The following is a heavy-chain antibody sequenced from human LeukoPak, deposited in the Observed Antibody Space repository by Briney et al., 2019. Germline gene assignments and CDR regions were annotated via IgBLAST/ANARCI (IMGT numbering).Heavy chain of an antibody. Sequence: ASVKVSCKASGGTFSSYAISWVRQAPGQGLEWMGGIIPIFGTANYAQKFQGRVTITADESTSTAYMELSSLRSEDTAVYYCATPRTCGGDCYVAFDIWGQGTMVTVSS. CDR3: ATPRTCGGDCYVAFDI. V-gene: IGHV1-69*13. CDR2: IIPIFGTA. D-gene: IGHD2-21*02. J-gene: IGHJ3*02. CDR1: GGTFSSYA.